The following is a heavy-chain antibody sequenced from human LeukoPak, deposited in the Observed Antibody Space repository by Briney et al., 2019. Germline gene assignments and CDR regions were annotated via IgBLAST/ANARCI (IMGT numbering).Heavy chain of an antibody. Sequence: KSSETLSLTCAVYGGSFSGYYWSWIRQPPGKGLEWIGEINHSGSTNYNPSLKSRVTISVDTSKNQFSLKLSSVTAADTAVYYCARGRLYCSSTSCYRSVRGGNYYYAMDVWGQGTTVTVSS. CDR1: GGSFSGYY. D-gene: IGHD2-2*01. CDR3: ARGRLYCSSTSCYRSVRGGNYYYAMDV. V-gene: IGHV4-34*01. CDR2: INHSGST. J-gene: IGHJ6*02.